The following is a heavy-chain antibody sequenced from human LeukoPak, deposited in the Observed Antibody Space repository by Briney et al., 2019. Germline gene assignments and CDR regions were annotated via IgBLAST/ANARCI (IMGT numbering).Heavy chain of an antibody. J-gene: IGHJ4*02. Sequence: PGGSLRLSCAASGFTFSSYAMSWVRQAPGKGLEWVSAISGSGGSTYYADSVKGRFTISRDNSKNTLYLQMNSLRAEDTALYYCAKSRSGYYRFDYWGQGTLVTVSS. CDR3: AKSRSGYYRFDY. V-gene: IGHV3-23*01. CDR2: ISGSGGST. CDR1: GFTFSSYA. D-gene: IGHD3-3*01.